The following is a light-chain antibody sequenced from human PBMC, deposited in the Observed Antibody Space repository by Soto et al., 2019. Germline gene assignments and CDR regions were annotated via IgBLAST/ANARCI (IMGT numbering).Light chain of an antibody. J-gene: IGLJ2*01. CDR1: SSNIGAGYD. V-gene: IGLV1-40*01. CDR2: VNS. CDR3: QSYDNSLSVHVV. Sequence: QSVLTQPPSVSGPPGQRVTISCTGTSSNIGAGYDVHWYQQVPGTSPKLLIFVNSNRPSGVPDRFSGSKSGTSASLAITGLQAEDEADYYCQSYDNSLSVHVVFGGGTKVTVL.